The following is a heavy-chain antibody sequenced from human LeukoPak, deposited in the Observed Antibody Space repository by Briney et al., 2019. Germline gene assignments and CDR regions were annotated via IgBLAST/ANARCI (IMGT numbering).Heavy chain of an antibody. D-gene: IGHD3-3*01. V-gene: IGHV4-39*01. J-gene: IGHJ5*02. Sequence: SETLSFTCTVSGGSINSALYYWAWIRQTPEQQLEWIGSVSHDGITKYSPSLGGRVSLSADTSKNAFFMEVHSVTAADSAMYYCARHTIFCSFINCSPFDPWGQGTLVTVSS. CDR2: VSHDGIT. CDR3: ARHTIFCSFINCSPFDP. CDR1: GGSINSALYY.